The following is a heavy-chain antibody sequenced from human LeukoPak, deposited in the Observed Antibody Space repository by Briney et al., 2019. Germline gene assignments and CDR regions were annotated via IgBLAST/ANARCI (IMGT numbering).Heavy chain of an antibody. Sequence: GGSLRLSCAASGFTFSSYTMSWVRQAPGKGLEWVSAISGSGGSTYYADSVKGRFTISRDNSKNTLYLQMNSLRAEDTAVYYCAKGLGLLSYYGMDVWGQGTTVTVSS. D-gene: IGHD3-9*01. CDR2: ISGSGGST. J-gene: IGHJ6*02. CDR3: AKGLGLLSYYGMDV. V-gene: IGHV3-23*01. CDR1: GFTFSSYT.